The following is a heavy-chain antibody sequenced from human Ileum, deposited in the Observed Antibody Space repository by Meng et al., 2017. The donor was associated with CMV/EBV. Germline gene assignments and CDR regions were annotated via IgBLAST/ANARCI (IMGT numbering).Heavy chain of an antibody. CDR2: IWYNGNNK. V-gene: IGHV3-33*03. Sequence: GGSLRLSCAASGFTFTNYWMSWVRQAPGKGLEWVAVIWYNGNNKDYADSVKGRFTVSRDNSKNTVYLQMDSLRDEDTGVYYCVKDSAKFYEVIYTGMDVWGQGTKVTVSS. J-gene: IGHJ6*02. D-gene: IGHD2-21*01. CDR3: VKDSAKFYEVIYTGMDV. CDR1: GFTFTNYW.